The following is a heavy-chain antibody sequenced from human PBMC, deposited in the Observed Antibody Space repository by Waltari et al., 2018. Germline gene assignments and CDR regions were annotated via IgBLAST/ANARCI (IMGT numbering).Heavy chain of an antibody. CDR3: ARDGRGFNYGSGTYNY. Sequence: QVQMRQWGAGLLEPSETLSLTCAVYGGSLSGYSWTWIRQTPGKGLEWIGEINHSGSTNSRSSLKSRVTISLDASNNQFSLKLSSVTAADTAIYYCARDGRGFNYGSGTYNYWGQGTLVTVSS. V-gene: IGHV4-34*01. D-gene: IGHD3-10*01. J-gene: IGHJ4*02. CDR1: GGSLSGYS. CDR2: INHSGST.